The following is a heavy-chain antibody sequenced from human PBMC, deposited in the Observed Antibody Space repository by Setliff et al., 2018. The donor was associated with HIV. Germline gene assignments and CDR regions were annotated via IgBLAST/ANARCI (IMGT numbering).Heavy chain of an antibody. V-gene: IGHV3-23*01. D-gene: IGHD3-22*01. Sequence: SCKASGFTFSSCWVTWVRQAPGKGLEWVSAISGSGGSTYYADSVKGRFTISRDNSKSTLSLQMNSLRAEDTALYYCVTVGDYDSSGYYRYWGQGTLVTVSS. CDR1: GFTFSSCW. CDR2: ISGSGGST. J-gene: IGHJ4*02. CDR3: VTVGDYDSSGYYRY.